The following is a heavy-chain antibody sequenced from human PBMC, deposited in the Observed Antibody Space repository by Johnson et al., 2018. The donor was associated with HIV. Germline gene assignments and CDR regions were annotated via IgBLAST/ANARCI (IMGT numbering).Heavy chain of an antibody. V-gene: IGHV3-30*09. CDR3: ASWLRLMSRTTGAFDI. Sequence: QVQLVESGGGLVQPGGSLRLSCAASGFTFSSYWMHWVRQAPGKGLEWVALISYDGSNKYYADSVKGRFAISRDNSKNTLYLQMNSLRAEYTALYYCASWLRLMSRTTGAFDIWGQGTMVTVSS. CDR1: GFTFSSYW. J-gene: IGHJ3*02. D-gene: IGHD5/OR15-5a*01. CDR2: ISYDGSNK.